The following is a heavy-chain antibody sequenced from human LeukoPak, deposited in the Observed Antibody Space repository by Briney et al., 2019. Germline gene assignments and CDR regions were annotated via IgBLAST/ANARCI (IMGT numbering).Heavy chain of an antibody. V-gene: IGHV1-8*01. J-gene: IGHJ5*02. CDR2: MNPNSGNT. CDR1: GYTFTSYD. Sequence: ASVKVSCKASGYTFTSYDINWVRQATGQGLEWMGWMNPNSGNTGYAQKFQGRVTMTRNTSISTAYMELSSLRSEETAVYYCARAEAPDNWFDPWGQGTLVTVSS. CDR3: ARAEAPDNWFDP. D-gene: IGHD1-14*01.